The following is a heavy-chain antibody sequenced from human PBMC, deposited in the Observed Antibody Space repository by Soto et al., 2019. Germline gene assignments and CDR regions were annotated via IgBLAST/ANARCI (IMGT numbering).Heavy chain of an antibody. CDR2: SIPSGGST. Sequence: ASVKVDGKASGYTYSRYYLHVVRQVPKQGLQWKRISIPSGGSTSYAQKFQRRANMTRDTSTSTVYMELSSLRSEDTAVYYCARSQPAYYDFYYGMDVWGQGTTVTVS. CDR3: ARSQPAYYDFYYGMDV. J-gene: IGHJ6*02. D-gene: IGHD3-3*01. V-gene: IGHV1-46*01. CDR1: GYTYSRYY.